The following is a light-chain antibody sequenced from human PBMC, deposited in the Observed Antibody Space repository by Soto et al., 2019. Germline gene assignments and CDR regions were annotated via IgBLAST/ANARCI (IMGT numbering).Light chain of an antibody. CDR3: QQRSNWPLT. V-gene: IGKV3-11*01. J-gene: IGKJ4*01. CDR2: DAF. CDR1: QSVSIY. Sequence: EIVLTQSPATLSLSPGERATLSCRASQSVSIYLAWYQQKPGQAPRLLIYDAFNRATGIPARFSGSGSGTDFTLTISSLEPEDFAVYYCQQRSNWPLTFGGGTNVEIK.